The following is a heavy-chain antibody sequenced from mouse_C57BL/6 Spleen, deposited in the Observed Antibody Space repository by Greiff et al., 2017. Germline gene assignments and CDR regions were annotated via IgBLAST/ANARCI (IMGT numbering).Heavy chain of an antibody. D-gene: IGHD2-12*01. CDR2: IYPRSGNT. V-gene: IGHV1-81*01. CDR3: ARRDSNDFAWFAY. CDR1: GYTFTSYG. Sequence: VKLMESGAELARPGASVKLSCKASGYTFTSYGISWVKRRTGQGLEWIGEIYPRSGNTYYNEKFKGKATLTADKSSSTAYMELRSLTSEDSAVYFCARRDSNDFAWFAYWGQRTLVTVSA. J-gene: IGHJ3*01.